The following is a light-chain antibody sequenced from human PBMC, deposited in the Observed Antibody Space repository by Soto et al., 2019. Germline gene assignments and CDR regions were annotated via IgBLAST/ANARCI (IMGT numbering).Light chain of an antibody. V-gene: IGKV1-39*01. CDR3: QQSYSTPRAYT. CDR1: QSISSY. Sequence: DIQMTQSPSSLSASVGDRVTITCRASQSISSYLNWYQQKPGKAPKLLIYAASSLQSGVPSRFSGSGAGTDFTLTISSLQPEDFAPYYCQQSYSTPRAYTFGQRTKLEIK. CDR2: AAS. J-gene: IGKJ2*01.